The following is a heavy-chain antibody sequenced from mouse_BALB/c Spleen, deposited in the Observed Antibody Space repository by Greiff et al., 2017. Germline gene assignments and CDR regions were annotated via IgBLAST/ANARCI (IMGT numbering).Heavy chain of an antibody. CDR2: INPSNGGT. D-gene: IGHD2-10*02. V-gene: IGHV1S81*02. J-gene: IGHJ1*01. CDR3: TRSGYGNCWYFDV. CDR1: GYTFTSYY. Sequence: QVQLQQSGAELVKPGASVKLSCKASGYTFTSYYMYWVKQRPGQGLEWIGEINPSNGGTNFNEKFKSKATLTVDKSSSTAYMQLSSLTSEDSAVYDCTRSGYGNCWYFDVWGAGTTVTVSS.